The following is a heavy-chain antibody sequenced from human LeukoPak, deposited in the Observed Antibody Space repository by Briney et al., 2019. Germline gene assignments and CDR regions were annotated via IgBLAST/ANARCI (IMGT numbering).Heavy chain of an antibody. CDR3: ARESGWYSTGPTEYFQH. CDR1: GGTFSSYA. J-gene: IGHJ1*01. V-gene: IGHV7-4-1*02. Sequence: ASVKVSCKASGGTFSSYAISWVRQAPGQGLEWMGWINTNTGNPTYAQGFTGRFVFSLDTSVSTAYLQISSLKAEDTAVYYCARESGWYSTGPTEYFQHWGQGTLVTVSS. D-gene: IGHD6-19*01. CDR2: INTNTGNP.